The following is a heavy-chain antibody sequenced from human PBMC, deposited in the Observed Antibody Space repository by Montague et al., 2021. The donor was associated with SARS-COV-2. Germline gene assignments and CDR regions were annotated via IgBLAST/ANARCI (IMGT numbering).Heavy chain of an antibody. CDR3: AGGRPVQGSFRHFDSFSSVALDI. CDR2: INQGGAP. Sequence: SETLSLTCAVSRGSFSNYYWTWIRLSPGKGLEWIGVINQGGAPNYTPSLKSRVTISLDLSKKQIPLKLNSVTVADTAVFFCAGGRPVQGSFRHFDSFSSVALDIWGQGSLVIVS. V-gene: IGHV4-34*01. J-gene: IGHJ3*02. CDR1: RGSFSNYY. D-gene: IGHD3-9*01.